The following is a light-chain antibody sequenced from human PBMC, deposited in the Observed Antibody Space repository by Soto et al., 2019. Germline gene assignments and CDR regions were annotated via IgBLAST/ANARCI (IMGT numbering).Light chain of an antibody. CDR3: HQYYSTPYT. CDR2: WAS. J-gene: IGKJ2*01. CDR1: QTILYSSNNKNY. Sequence: DIVMTQSPDSLAVSLGERATINCKSSQTILYSSNNKNYLTWYQQKPGQPPKLLIYWASTRESGVPDRFSGSGSGTDFTLTISSLQAEDVAVYYCHQYYSTPYTFGQVTKLEIK. V-gene: IGKV4-1*01.